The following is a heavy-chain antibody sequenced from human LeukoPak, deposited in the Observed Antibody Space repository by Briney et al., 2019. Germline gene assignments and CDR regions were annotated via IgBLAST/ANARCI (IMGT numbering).Heavy chain of an antibody. D-gene: IGHD2-8*01. V-gene: IGHV4-39*07. CDR3: ARVGYCTNGVCSGVDY. CDR1: GGSISSSGYF. Sequence: SETLSLTCTVSGGSISSSGYFWGWIRQPPGKGLEWIGSIYYSGSTYYNPSLKSRVTISVDTSKNQFSLKLSSVTAADTAVYYCARVGYCTNGVCSGVDYWGQGTLVTVSS. CDR2: IYYSGST. J-gene: IGHJ4*02.